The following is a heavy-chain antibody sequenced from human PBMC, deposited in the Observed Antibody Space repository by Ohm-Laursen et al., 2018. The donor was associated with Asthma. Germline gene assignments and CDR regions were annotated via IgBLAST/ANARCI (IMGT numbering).Heavy chain of an antibody. Sequence: PSETLSLTCAVYGGSFSGYYWSWIRQPPGKGLEWIGEINHSGSTNYNPSLKSRVTISVDTSKNQFSLKLSSVTAADTAVYYCARGLSAFPPFDYWGQGTLVTVSS. V-gene: IGHV4-34*01. CDR2: INHSGST. J-gene: IGHJ4*02. CDR1: GGSFSGYY. CDR3: ARGLSAFPPFDY.